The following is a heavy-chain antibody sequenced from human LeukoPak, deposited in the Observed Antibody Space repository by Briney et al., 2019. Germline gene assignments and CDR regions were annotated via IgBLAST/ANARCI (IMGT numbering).Heavy chain of an antibody. CDR1: GYTFTSYA. Sequence: GASVKVSCKASGYTFTSYAMHWVRQAPGQRLEWMGWINAGNGNTKYSQKFQGRVTITRDTSASTAYMELSSLRSEDTAVYYCARDIVREYDILTGYFDPWGQGTLVTVSS. J-gene: IGHJ5*02. V-gene: IGHV1-3*01. CDR3: ARDIVREYDILTGYFDP. D-gene: IGHD3-9*01. CDR2: INAGNGNT.